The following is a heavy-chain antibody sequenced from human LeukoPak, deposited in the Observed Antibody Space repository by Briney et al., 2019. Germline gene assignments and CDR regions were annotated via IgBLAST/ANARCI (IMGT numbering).Heavy chain of an antibody. V-gene: IGHV4-34*01. CDR1: GGSSSGYY. CDR2: INHSRST. D-gene: IGHD3-10*01. J-gene: IGHJ5*02. Sequence: SETLSLTCVLYGGSSSGYYWSWIRQPPGKGLEWIGEINHSRSTNYNPSLKSRVTISVGTSKNQFSLKLSSVSAADTAVYYCARRGPPRTLLRGVKSGWFDPWGQGTLVTVSS. CDR3: ARRGPPRTLLRGVKSGWFDP.